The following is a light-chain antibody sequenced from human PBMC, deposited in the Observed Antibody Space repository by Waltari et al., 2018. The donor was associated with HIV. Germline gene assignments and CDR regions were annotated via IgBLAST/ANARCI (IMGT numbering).Light chain of an antibody. CDR1: QTVNNW. V-gene: IGKV1-5*03. CDR3: QQYNTFPWT. CDR2: MAS. Sequence: DTQMTQSPSTLSASVGDTVTITCRASQTVNNWVAWYQQKPGKAPNLLINMASSVDTGVTSRFSGSGSGTEFTLTISRLQPNDIATYYCQQYNTFPWTFGHGTKVEIK. J-gene: IGKJ1*01.